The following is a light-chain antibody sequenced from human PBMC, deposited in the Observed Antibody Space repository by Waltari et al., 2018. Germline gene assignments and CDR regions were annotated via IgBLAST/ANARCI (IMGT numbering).Light chain of an antibody. CDR2: VNSDGSH. Sequence: QLVLTQSPSASASLGASVKLTCTLSSGHINNVIAWLQQRPEKGPRYLMKVNSDGSHNKGDEIPARCSGSGSGAERYLSISSLQSEDEADYICQTGGHGTWVFGGGTKLTVL. CDR3: QTGGHGTWV. V-gene: IGLV4-69*01. J-gene: IGLJ3*02. CDR1: SGHINNV.